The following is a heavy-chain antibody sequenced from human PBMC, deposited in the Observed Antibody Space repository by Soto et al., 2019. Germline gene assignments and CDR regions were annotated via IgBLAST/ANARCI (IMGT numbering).Heavy chain of an antibody. D-gene: IGHD2-8*01. J-gene: IGHJ1*01. CDR3: ARDAPPDIVLMVSGLEYFQH. CDR1: GFTFSSYW. V-gene: IGHV3-7*01. Sequence: QPGGSLRLSCAASGFTFSSYWMSWVRQAPGKGLEWVANIKQDGSEKYYVDSVKGRFTISRDNAKNSLYLQMNSLRAEDTAVYYCARDAPPDIVLMVSGLEYFQHWGQGTLVNVSA. CDR2: IKQDGSEK.